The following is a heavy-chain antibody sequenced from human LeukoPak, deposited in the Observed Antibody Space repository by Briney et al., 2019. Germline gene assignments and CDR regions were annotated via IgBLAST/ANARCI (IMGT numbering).Heavy chain of an antibody. CDR3: ARDPYNGDPYYYYYYMDV. CDR2: INPGGGST. J-gene: IGHJ6*03. V-gene: IGHV1-46*01. Sequence: GASVKVSCKASGYTFTSYFMYWVRQAPGQGLEWMGLINPGGGSTRYARQFQGRVTMTRDTSTSTIYMELSSLRSEDTAVYYCARDPYNGDPYYYYYYMDVWGKGTTVTISS. CDR1: GYTFTSYF. D-gene: IGHD4-17*01.